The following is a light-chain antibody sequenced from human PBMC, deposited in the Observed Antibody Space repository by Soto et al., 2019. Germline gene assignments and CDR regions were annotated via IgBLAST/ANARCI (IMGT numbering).Light chain of an antibody. V-gene: IGLV2-14*03. Sequence: QSALTQPASVSGSPGQSLTISCTGTSSDVGGYDFVSWYQQHPGKAPKLIIYDVSHRPSGVSNRFSGSKSANTASLTISGLQAEDEADYYCSSYTTSTSVVFGGGTKLTVL. CDR1: SSDVGGYDF. CDR3: SSYTTSTSVV. J-gene: IGLJ2*01. CDR2: DVS.